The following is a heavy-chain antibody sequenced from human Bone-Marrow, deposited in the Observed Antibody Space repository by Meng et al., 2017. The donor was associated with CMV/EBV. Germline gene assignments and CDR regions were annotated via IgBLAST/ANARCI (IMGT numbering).Heavy chain of an antibody. D-gene: IGHD5-18*01. CDR1: GFTVSSNY. Sequence: ESLKISCAASGFTVSSNYMSWVRQPPGKGLEWIGTIYYSGSSYHNTSLKSRVAISVDTSKNQFSLKLNSVTAADTAVYYCARLKSREYSYGHFDYWGQGTLVTVSS. V-gene: IGHV4-39*01. CDR3: ARLKSREYSYGHFDY. J-gene: IGHJ4*02. CDR2: IYYSGSS.